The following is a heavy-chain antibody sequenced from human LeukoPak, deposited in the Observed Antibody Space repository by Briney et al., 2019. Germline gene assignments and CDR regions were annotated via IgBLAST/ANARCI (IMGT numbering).Heavy chain of an antibody. CDR1: GFTFDDYG. J-gene: IGHJ4*02. V-gene: IGHV3-20*04. Sequence: GGSLRLSCAASGFTFDDYGMSWVRQAPGKGREWVSGINWNGGSTGYADSVKGRFTISRDNAKNSLYLQMNSLRAEDTALYYCARGYCSSTSSYFDYWGQGTLVTVSS. CDR2: INWNGGST. CDR3: ARGYCSSTSSYFDY. D-gene: IGHD2-2*01.